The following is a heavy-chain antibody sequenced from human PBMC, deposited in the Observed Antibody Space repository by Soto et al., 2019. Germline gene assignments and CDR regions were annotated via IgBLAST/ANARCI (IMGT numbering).Heavy chain of an antibody. Sequence: QVQLQKWGAGLLKPSETLSLTCAVYGGSFSGYSWTWIRQSPGKGLEWIGQINHSGSTTYNPSLKSRVTIPLATSKNQFSLELSSVPAADTAVYYCARGLFSENYYAGGWYYLDYLGQGTRVTVSS. D-gene: IGHD1-26*01. V-gene: IGHV4-34*01. CDR2: INHSGST. CDR3: ARGLFSENYYAGGWYYLDY. J-gene: IGHJ4*02. CDR1: GGSFSGYS.